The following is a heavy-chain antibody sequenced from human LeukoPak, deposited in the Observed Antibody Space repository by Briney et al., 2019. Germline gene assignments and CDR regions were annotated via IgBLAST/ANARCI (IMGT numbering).Heavy chain of an antibody. CDR3: ARSVVVPPAAYAC. J-gene: IGHJ4*02. CDR2: IYTSGST. D-gene: IGHD2-2*01. V-gene: IGHV4-61*02. CDR1: GGSISSGSYD. Sequence: SQTLSLTCTVSGGSISSGSYDWRWIRQPGGKGLEWIGRIYTSGSTNYNPSLTSRVTISVDTSKNQFSLKLSYVTAADTAVHYRARSVVVPPAAYACWGQGTLVTVSS.